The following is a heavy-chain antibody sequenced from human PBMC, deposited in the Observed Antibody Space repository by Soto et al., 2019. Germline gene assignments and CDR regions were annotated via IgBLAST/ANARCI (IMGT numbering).Heavy chain of an antibody. CDR1: GGSVTSGSYH. D-gene: IGHD6-19*01. CDR2: TGST. J-gene: IGHJ4*02. CDR3: AVFNAGAGGSGY. V-gene: IGHV4-61*01. Sequence: PSETLSLTCTVSGGSVTSGSYHWTWIRQPPGKGLEWIGQTGSTNYNPSLKSRITISVDTSKNQFSLSLSSVTAADTALYYCAVFNAGAGGSGYWGQGTQVTVSS.